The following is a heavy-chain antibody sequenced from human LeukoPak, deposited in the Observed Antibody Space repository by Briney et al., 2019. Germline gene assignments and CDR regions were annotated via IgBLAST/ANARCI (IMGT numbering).Heavy chain of an antibody. CDR1: GFTCSSYE. CDR2: ISGSGSTI. V-gene: IGHV3-48*03. Sequence: PGGFLRLSCAASGFTCSSYEMNWVRQAPGKGLERLSYISGSGSTIYYADSVKGRFTISRDNAKNSLYLQMNSLRAEDTAVYSCARVRYCSSTSCPNYFDYWGQGTLVTVSS. CDR3: ARVRYCSSTSCPNYFDY. D-gene: IGHD2-2*01. J-gene: IGHJ4*02.